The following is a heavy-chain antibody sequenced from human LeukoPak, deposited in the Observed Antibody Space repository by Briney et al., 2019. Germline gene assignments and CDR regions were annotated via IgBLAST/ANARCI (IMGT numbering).Heavy chain of an antibody. CDR3: ERRGLFGDSGNNYNWSDP. D-gene: IGHD5-12*01. V-gene: IGHV4-34*01. CDR2: INHSGST. Sequence: SETLSLTCAVYGGSFSGYYWSWLRQPPGKGLEWIGEINHSGSTNHNPSLKSRVAISVDTSKKHFSLKLSSVPAADTALYFFERRGLFGDSGNNYNWSDPWGKGTLVTGSS. CDR1: GGSFSGYY. J-gene: IGHJ5*02.